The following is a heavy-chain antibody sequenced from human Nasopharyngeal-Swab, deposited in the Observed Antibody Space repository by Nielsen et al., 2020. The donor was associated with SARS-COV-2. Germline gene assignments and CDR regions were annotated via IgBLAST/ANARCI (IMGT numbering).Heavy chain of an antibody. CDR1: GFTFSSYE. D-gene: IGHD1-26*01. J-gene: IGHJ5*02. CDR3: AREGGNWFDP. Sequence: GESLKISCAASGFTFSSYEMNWVRQAPGKGLEWVSYISSSGSTIYYADSVKGRFTISRDNSKNTLYLQMNSLRAEDTAVYYCAREGGNWFDPWGQGTLVTVSS. V-gene: IGHV3-48*03. CDR2: ISSSGSTI.